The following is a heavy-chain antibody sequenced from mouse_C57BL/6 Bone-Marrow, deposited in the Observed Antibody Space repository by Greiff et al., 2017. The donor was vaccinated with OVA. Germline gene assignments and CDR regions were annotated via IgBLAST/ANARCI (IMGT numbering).Heavy chain of an antibody. V-gene: IGHV1-50*01. Sequence: QVHVKQSGAELVKPGASVKLSCKASGYTFTSYWMQWVKQRPGQGLEWIGEIDPSDSYTNYSQKFKGKATLTVDTSSSTAYMQLSSLTSEDSAVYYCASAVFAYWGQGTLVTVSA. CDR3: ASAVFAY. CDR1: GYTFTSYW. CDR2: IDPSDSYT. J-gene: IGHJ3*01.